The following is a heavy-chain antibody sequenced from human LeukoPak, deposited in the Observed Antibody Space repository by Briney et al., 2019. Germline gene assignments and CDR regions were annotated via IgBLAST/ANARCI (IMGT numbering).Heavy chain of an antibody. Sequence: PSETLSLTCAVYGESFSNYYWTWIRQSPGKGLEWIGEIYHSGSTNYNPSLKSRVSISVGTSKNQFSLKLKSVTAADTAVYYCARLATLSTVAARGRTWFDAWGQGTLVTVSS. V-gene: IGHV4-34*01. CDR1: GESFSNYY. CDR3: ARLATLSTVAARGRTWFDA. J-gene: IGHJ5*02. CDR2: IYHSGST. D-gene: IGHD6-6*01.